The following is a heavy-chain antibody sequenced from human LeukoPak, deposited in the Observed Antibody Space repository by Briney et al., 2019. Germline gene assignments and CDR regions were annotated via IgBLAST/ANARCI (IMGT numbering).Heavy chain of an antibody. CDR1: GGSISSGDYY. V-gene: IGHV4-30-4*01. J-gene: IGHJ1*01. CDR3: ARELLWGYYYDSSGYYSDGYFQH. D-gene: IGHD3-22*01. CDR2: IYYSGST. Sequence: PSQTLSITCTVSGGSISSGDYYWSWIRQPPGKGLEWIGYIYYSGSTYYNPSLKSRVTISVDTSKNQFSLKLSSVTAADTAVYYCARELLWGYYYDSSGYYSDGYFQHWGQGTLVTVSS.